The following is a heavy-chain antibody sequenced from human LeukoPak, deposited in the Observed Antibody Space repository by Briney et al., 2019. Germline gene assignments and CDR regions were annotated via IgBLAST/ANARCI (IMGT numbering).Heavy chain of an antibody. J-gene: IGHJ4*02. CDR2: ISYDGSNK. Sequence: PGGSLRLSCAASGFTFSSYAMHWVRQAPGKGLEWVAVISYDGSNKYYADSVKGRFTISRDNSKNTLYLQMNSLRAEDTAVYYCASLTYSGDSDYWGQGTLVTVSS. CDR1: GFTFSSYA. V-gene: IGHV3-30-3*01. CDR3: ASLTYSGDSDY. D-gene: IGHD4-17*01.